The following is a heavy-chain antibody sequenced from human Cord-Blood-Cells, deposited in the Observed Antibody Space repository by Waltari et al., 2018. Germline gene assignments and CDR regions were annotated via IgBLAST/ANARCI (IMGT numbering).Heavy chain of an antibody. CDR2: IIPIVGTA. CDR3: ARGESSWYFDY. Sequence: QVQLVQSGAEVKKPGSSVKVSCKASGGTFSSYAISWVRPAPGQGLEWMGWIIPIVGTATYAQKFQGRVTITADESTSTADMDLSSLRSEDTAVYYCARGESSWYFDYWGQGTLVTVSS. J-gene: IGHJ4*02. D-gene: IGHD6-13*01. CDR1: GGTFSSYA. V-gene: IGHV1-69*01.